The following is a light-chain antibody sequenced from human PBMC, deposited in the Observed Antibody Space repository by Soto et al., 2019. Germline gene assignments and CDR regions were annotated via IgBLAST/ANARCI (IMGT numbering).Light chain of an antibody. V-gene: IGKV3-11*01. CDR1: QSVSSY. J-gene: IGKJ2*01. Sequence: EIVLTQSPATLSLSPGERATLSCRASQSVSSYLAWYQQKPGQAPRILIYDASNRATGIPARFSGGWSGTAVTLTISSLEPEDFAVYYCQQRFNWPRFSFGQGTQLEIK. CDR3: QQRFNWPRFS. CDR2: DAS.